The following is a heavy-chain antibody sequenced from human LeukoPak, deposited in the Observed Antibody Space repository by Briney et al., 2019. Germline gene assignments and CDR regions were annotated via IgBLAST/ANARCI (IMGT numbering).Heavy chain of an antibody. CDR3: ASGGAIDTRLLWFGELQPYYFDY. V-gene: IGHV4-38-2*02. D-gene: IGHD3-10*01. Sequence: SETLSLTCTVSGYSISSGYYWGWIRQPPGKGLEWIGSIYHSGSTYYNPSLKSRVTISVDTSKNQFSLKLSSVTAADTAVYYCASGGAIDTRLLWFGELQPYYFDYWGQGTLVTVSS. CDR2: IYHSGST. J-gene: IGHJ4*02. CDR1: GYSISSGYY.